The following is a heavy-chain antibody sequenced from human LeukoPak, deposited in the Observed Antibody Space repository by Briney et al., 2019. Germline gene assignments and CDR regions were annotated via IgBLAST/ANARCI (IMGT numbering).Heavy chain of an antibody. V-gene: IGHV3-11*01. CDR1: GFTFSDYY. CDR2: ISSSGSTI. J-gene: IGHJ6*03. D-gene: IGHD1-1*01. CDR3: ARDGTGYNWNDFSTNYYYYYMDV. Sequence: PGGSLRLSCAASGFTFSDYYMSWIRQAPGKGLEWVSYISSSGSTIYYADSVKGRFTISRDNAKNSLYLQMNSLRAEDTAVYYCARDGTGYNWNDFSTNYYYYYMDVWGKGTTVTVSS.